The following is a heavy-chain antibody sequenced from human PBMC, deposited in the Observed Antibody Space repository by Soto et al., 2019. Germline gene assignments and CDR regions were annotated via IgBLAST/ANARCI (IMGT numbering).Heavy chain of an antibody. Sequence: QVQLVESGGGVVQPGWSLRLSCAASGFTFSSYAMHWVRQAPGKGLEWVAVISYDGSNKYYADSVKGRFTISRDNSKNTLYLQMNSLRAEDTAVYYCARWGSIAAPYYYGMDVWGQGTTVTVSS. D-gene: IGHD6-6*01. V-gene: IGHV3-30-3*01. CDR2: ISYDGSNK. CDR1: GFTFSSYA. J-gene: IGHJ6*02. CDR3: ARWGSIAAPYYYGMDV.